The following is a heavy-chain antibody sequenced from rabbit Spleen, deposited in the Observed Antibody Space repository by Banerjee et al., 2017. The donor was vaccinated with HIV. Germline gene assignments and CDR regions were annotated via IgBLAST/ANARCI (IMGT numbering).Heavy chain of an antibody. CDR3: ARDTGSSFSSYGMDL. J-gene: IGHJ6*01. Sequence: QSLEESGGGLVQPEGSLALTCKASGFSFSSSDYICWVRQAPGKGLEWISCIAGSSSGFTYSASWAKGRFTISKPSSTTLTLQMTSLTAADTATYFCARDTGSSFSSYGMDLWGQGTLVTVS. D-gene: IGHD8-1*01. V-gene: IGHV1S40*01. CDR2: IAGSSSGFT. CDR1: GFSFSSSDY.